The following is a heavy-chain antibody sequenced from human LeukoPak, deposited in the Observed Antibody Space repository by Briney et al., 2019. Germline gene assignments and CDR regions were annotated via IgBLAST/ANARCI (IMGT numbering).Heavy chain of an antibody. CDR3: ARGCHVAYYYYYMDV. J-gene: IGHJ6*03. Sequence: ASVKVSCKASGYTFTSYGISWVRQAPGQGLEWMGWINPNSGGTNYAQKFQGRVTMTRDTSISTAYMELSRLRSDDTAVYYCARGCHVAYYYYYMDVWGKGTTVTISS. CDR2: INPNSGGT. V-gene: IGHV1-2*02. CDR1: GYTFTSYG. D-gene: IGHD5-12*01.